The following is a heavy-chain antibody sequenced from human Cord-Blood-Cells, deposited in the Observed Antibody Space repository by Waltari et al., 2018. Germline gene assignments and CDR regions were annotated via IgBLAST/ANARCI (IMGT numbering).Heavy chain of an antibody. CDR1: GYTFTSYG. Sequence: QVQLVQSGAEVKKPGASVKVSCKASGYTFTSYGISWVRQAPGKGLEWMGWISAYNGNTNYAQKLQGRVTMTPDTPPSTAYMALRGLRSDDTALYYCAREEGVDTAMVTFDYWGQGTLVTVSS. CDR2: ISAYNGNT. J-gene: IGHJ4*02. CDR3: AREEGVDTAMVTFDY. V-gene: IGHV1-18*01. D-gene: IGHD5-18*01.